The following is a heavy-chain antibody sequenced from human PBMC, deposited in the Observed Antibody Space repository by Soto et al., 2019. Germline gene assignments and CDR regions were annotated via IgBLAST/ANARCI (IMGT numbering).Heavy chain of an antibody. J-gene: IGHJ4*02. V-gene: IGHV3-30*18. CDR1: GFTFSSYG. Sequence: QVPLVESGGGVVQPGRSLRLSCAASGFTFSSYGMHWVRQAPGKGLEWVAVISYDGSNKYYAESVKGRFTISRDNSKNTLYLQMNSLRAEDTAVYYCAKETYSGPLDYWGQGTLVTVSS. D-gene: IGHD2-15*01. CDR2: ISYDGSNK. CDR3: AKETYSGPLDY.